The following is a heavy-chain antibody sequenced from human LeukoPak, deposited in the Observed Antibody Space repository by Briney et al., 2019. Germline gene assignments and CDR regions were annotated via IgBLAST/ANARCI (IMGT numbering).Heavy chain of an antibody. Sequence: ASVKVSCKVSGYTFTDYYMHWVQQAPGKGLEWMGLVDPEDGETIYAEKFQGRVTITADTSTDTAYMELSSLRSEDTAVYYCATVSYYYDGSGHRGGWFDPWGQGTLVTVSS. J-gene: IGHJ5*02. CDR1: GYTFTDYY. CDR3: ATVSYYYDGSGHRGGWFDP. V-gene: IGHV1-69-2*01. CDR2: VDPEDGET. D-gene: IGHD3-22*01.